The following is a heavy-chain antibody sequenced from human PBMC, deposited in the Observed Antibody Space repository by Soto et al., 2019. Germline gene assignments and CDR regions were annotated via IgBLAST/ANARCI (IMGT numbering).Heavy chain of an antibody. CDR3: ARETTLTGHYFDY. J-gene: IGHJ4*02. D-gene: IGHD1-20*01. CDR1: GGSISSGDYY. Sequence: QVQLQESGPGLVKPSQTLSLTCTVSGGSISSGDYYWSWIRQPPGKGLEWIGYIYYSGSTYYNPSLQSRVTISVDTSKHHFSLQLSSVTAADTAVYYCARETTLTGHYFDYWGQGTLVTVSS. CDR2: IYYSGST. V-gene: IGHV4-30-4*01.